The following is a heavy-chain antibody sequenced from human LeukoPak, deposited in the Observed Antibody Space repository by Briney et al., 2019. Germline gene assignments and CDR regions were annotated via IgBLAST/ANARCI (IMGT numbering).Heavy chain of an antibody. CDR1: GYTFINYG. Sequence: ASVKVSCKASGYTFINYGISWVRQAPGQGLEWMGWISANNGNTKYAQKLQGRVTMTTDTSTSTAYMELRSLRSDDTAVYYCARRCSGGCQKSDYYYGMDVWGQGTTVTVSS. D-gene: IGHD2-15*01. J-gene: IGHJ6*02. CDR3: ARRCSGGCQKSDYYYGMDV. V-gene: IGHV1-18*04. CDR2: ISANNGNT.